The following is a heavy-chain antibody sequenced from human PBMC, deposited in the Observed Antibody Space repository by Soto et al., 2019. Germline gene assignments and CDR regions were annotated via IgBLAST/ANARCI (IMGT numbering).Heavy chain of an antibody. CDR1: GFTFSSYN. J-gene: IGHJ4*02. CDR3: ARSNAPITH. Sequence: EVQLVESGGGLVQPGESLRLSCAASGFTFSSYNMNWVRQAPGKGLEWISYISISSSTIYYADSVKGRFTISRDNAKNSLYLQMNRLRDEDTAVYYCARSNAPITHWGQGTLVTVSS. CDR2: ISISSSTI. V-gene: IGHV3-48*02. D-gene: IGHD1-20*01.